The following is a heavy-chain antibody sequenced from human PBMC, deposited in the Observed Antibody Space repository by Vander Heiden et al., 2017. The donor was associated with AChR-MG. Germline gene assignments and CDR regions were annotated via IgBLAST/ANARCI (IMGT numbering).Heavy chain of an antibody. Sequence: QVQLQESGPGLVKPSQTLSLTCTVSGGSIISGGYYLSWIRQHPGKGLEWIGYIYYSGYTDYNPSLKSRVTISVDTSKNQFSLKLSSVTAADTAVYYCARDVGRAWFDPWGQGTLVTVSS. D-gene: IGHD1-26*01. V-gene: IGHV4-31*03. CDR1: GGSIISGGYY. CDR3: ARDVGRAWFDP. J-gene: IGHJ5*02. CDR2: IYYSGYT.